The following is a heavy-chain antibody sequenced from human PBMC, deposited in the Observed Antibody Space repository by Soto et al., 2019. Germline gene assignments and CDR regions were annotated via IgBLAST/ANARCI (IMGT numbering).Heavy chain of an antibody. CDR2: IWYDGSNK. J-gene: IGHJ4*02. CDR1: GFTFSSYG. D-gene: IGHD2-2*01. Sequence: QVQLVESGGGVVQPGRSLRLSCAASGFTFSSYGMHWVRQAPGKGLEWVAVIWYDGSNKYYAYSVKGRFTISRDNSKNTLYLQMNSLRAEDTAVYYCAREYQLLRAFDYWGQGTLVTVSS. V-gene: IGHV3-33*01. CDR3: AREYQLLRAFDY.